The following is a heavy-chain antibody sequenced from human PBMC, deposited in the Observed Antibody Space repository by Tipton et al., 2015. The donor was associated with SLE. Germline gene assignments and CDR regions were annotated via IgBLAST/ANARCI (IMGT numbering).Heavy chain of an antibody. J-gene: IGHJ5*02. Sequence: LRLSCTVSGGSISSHYWSWIRQPPGKGLEWIGYIYYSGSTYYNPSLKSRVTISVDTSKNQFSLKLTSVTAADTAVYFCARETGIGFNWNSFKRFDPWGQGTLVTVSS. CDR2: IYYSGST. V-gene: IGHV4-59*11. CDR3: ARETGIGFNWNSFKRFDP. CDR1: GGSISSHY. D-gene: IGHD1-7*01.